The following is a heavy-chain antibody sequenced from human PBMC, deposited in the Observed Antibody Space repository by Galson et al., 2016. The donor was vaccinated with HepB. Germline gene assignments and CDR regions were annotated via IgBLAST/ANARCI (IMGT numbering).Heavy chain of an antibody. V-gene: IGHV4-59*12. CDR1: GGSISRYY. J-gene: IGHJ3*02. Sequence: ETLSLTCTVSGGSISRYYWSWIRQPPGKGLEWIGYIHYSGSINYNPSLKSRVTISIDTSKNQFSLKLSSVTAADTAIYYCATSERLAGTDAFDIWGQGTMVTVSS. D-gene: IGHD6-19*01. CDR3: ATSERLAGTDAFDI. CDR2: IHYSGSI.